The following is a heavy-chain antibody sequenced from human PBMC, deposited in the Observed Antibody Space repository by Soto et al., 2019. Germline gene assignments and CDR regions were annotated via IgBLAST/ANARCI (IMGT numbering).Heavy chain of an antibody. CDR1: GGTFSTNP. CDR3: ARRDSGFCYRSFDS. D-gene: IGHD2-21*01. J-gene: IGHJ4*02. V-gene: IGHV1-69*01. Sequence: QVKLVQYGAEVKKPGSSVKVSCKASGGTFSTNPISWVRQAPGQGLEWMGGTGSGTGPGNHAQKFQGRLTITVDESTSTVYMELGSLSSDYTGVYYWARRDSGFCYRSFDSWGQGTMVTVSP. CDR2: TGSGTGPG.